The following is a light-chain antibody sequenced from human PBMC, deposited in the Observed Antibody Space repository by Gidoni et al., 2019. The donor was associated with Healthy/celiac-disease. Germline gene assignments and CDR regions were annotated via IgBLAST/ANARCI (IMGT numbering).Light chain of an antibody. CDR2: EVS. V-gene: IGLV2-14*01. CDR1: SSDVGGYNY. J-gene: IGLJ1*01. Sequence: QSALTQPAPVSGSPGHSITISCTGTSSDVGGYNYVSWYQQHPGKAPKLMIYEVSNRPSGVSNRFSGSKSGNTASLTISGLQAEDEADYYCSSYTSSRTYVFGTGTKVTVL. CDR3: SSYTSSRTYV.